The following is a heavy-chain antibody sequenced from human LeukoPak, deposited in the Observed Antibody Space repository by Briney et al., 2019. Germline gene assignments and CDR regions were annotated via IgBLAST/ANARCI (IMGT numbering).Heavy chain of an antibody. CDR2: INHSGST. D-gene: IGHD6-19*01. Sequence: SETLSLTCAVYGGSFSGYYWSWIRQPPGKGLEWIGEINHSGSTNYNPSLKSRVTISVDTSKNQFSLKLSSVTAADTAVYYCARHFPHKAGLFDYWGQGTLVTVSS. V-gene: IGHV4-34*01. J-gene: IGHJ4*02. CDR3: ARHFPHKAGLFDY. CDR1: GGSFSGYY.